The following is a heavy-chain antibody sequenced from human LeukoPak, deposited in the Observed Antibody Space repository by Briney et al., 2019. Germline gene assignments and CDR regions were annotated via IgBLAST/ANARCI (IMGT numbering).Heavy chain of an antibody. J-gene: IGHJ4*02. CDR3: AKGSTYSGSLVDY. CDR2: ISYDGSNK. Sequence: GSLRLSCAASGFTFSSYAMHWVRQAPGKGLEWVAVISYDGSNKYYADSVKGRFTISRDNSKNTLYLQMNSLGAEDTAAYYCAKGSTYSGSLVDYWGQGTLVTVSS. CDR1: GFTFSSYA. D-gene: IGHD1-26*01. V-gene: IGHV3-30-3*01.